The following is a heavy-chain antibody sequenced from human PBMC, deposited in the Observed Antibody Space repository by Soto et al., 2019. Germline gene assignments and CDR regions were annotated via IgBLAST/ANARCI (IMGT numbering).Heavy chain of an antibody. J-gene: IGHJ4*02. Sequence: QVQLVESGGGVVQPGRSLRLSCAVSGFSFNSFAMHWVRQAPGKGLEWVAVISFDGSSKYYADAMKGRFTISRDNSRNTLALRMNSLRGDDTAVYYCARGDSGGPLGYCDYWGQGTLVTVSS. CDR2: ISFDGSSK. CDR1: GFSFNSFA. D-gene: IGHD2-15*01. CDR3: ARGDSGGPLGYCDY. V-gene: IGHV3-30-3*01.